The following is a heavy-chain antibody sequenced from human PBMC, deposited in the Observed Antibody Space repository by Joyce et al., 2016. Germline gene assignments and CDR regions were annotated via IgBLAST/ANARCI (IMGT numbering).Heavy chain of an antibody. V-gene: IGHV3-23*01. Sequence: EVQLLESGGGLVQPGGSLRLSCAASGFTFSSYALSWVRQTPGKGWGWGAAISGSCGRKYYADSGKGRFTISRDNSKNTLYLQMNSLRAEDTAVYYCAKDTITMIVVVILDYWGQGTLVTVSS. CDR1: GFTFSSYA. D-gene: IGHD3-22*01. J-gene: IGHJ4*02. CDR2: ISGSCGRK. CDR3: AKDTITMIVVVILDY.